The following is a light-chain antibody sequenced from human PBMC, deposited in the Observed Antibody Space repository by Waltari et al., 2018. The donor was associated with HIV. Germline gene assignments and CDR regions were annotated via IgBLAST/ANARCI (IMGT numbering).Light chain of an antibody. CDR2: GVT. CDR1: GGAIGVFES. Sequence: QSALTQPASVSGSPGQSITISCTATGGAIGVFESLSWYQQCPHKAPQLIIYGVTSRPYGVSHRFSGSKSGATASLTISGLRTEDEAEYYCSSFTLTKNLVFGGGTTLTVL. CDR3: SSFTLTKNLV. V-gene: IGLV2-14*01. J-gene: IGLJ3*02.